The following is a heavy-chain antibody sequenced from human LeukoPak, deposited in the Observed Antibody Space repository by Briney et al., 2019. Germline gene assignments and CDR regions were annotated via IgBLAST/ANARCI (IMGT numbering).Heavy chain of an antibody. Sequence: ASVKVSCKAPGYTFTGYYMHWVRQAPGQGLEWMGWINPNSGGTNYAQKFQGRVTMTRDTSISTAYMDLSRLRSDDTAVYYCARDSSSYTQLDYWGQGTLVTVSS. CDR2: INPNSGGT. CDR1: GYTFTGYY. J-gene: IGHJ4*02. CDR3: ARDSSSYTQLDY. V-gene: IGHV1-2*02. D-gene: IGHD6-6*01.